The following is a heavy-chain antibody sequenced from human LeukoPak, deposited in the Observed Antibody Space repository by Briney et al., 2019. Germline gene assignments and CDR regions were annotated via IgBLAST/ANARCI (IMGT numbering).Heavy chain of an antibody. CDR1: GFTVSSNY. D-gene: IGHD3-10*01. CDR2: IYSGGST. CDR3: ASMVRGVLIDY. V-gene: IGHV3-53*01. Sequence: GGSLRLSCVASGFTVSSNYMSWVRQAPGKGLEWVSVIYSGGSTYYADSVKGRFTISRDNSKNTLYLQMNSLRAEDTAVYYCASMVRGVLIDYWGQGTLVTVSS. J-gene: IGHJ4*02.